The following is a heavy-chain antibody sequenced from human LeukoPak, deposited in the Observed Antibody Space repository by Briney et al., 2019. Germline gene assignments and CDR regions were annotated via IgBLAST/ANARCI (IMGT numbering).Heavy chain of an antibody. CDR2: ISGSGYTI. V-gene: IGHV3-11*01. CDR1: GLHFSVHY. Sequence: PGGSLTLPCAASGLHFSVHYRSWLPQAPGKALEWVSYISGSGYTIYYADSVKGRFTISRDNAKNSLYLQMTSLRAEDTAVYYCARDHNFHFDYWGQGALVTVSS. CDR3: ARDHNFHFDY. J-gene: IGHJ4*02.